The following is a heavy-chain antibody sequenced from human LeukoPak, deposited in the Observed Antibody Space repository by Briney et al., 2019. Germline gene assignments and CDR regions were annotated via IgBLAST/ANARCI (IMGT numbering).Heavy chain of an antibody. D-gene: IGHD5-12*01. V-gene: IGHV3-64*01. J-gene: IGHJ4*02. CDR2: ISSNGGST. CDR3: ARGPVVVATTSFDY. Sequence: GGSLRLPCAASGFTFSSYAMHWVRQAPGKGLEYVSAISSNGGSTYYANSVKGRFTISRDNSKNTLYLQMGSLRAEDTAVYYCARGPVVVATTSFDYWGQGTLVTVSS. CDR1: GFTFSSYA.